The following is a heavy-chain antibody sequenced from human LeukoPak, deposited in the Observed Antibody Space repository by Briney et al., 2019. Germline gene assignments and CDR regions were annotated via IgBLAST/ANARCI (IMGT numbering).Heavy chain of an antibody. CDR2: ISSSSSYI. Sequence: GGSLRLSCAASGFTFSSYSMNWVCQAPGKGLEWVSSISSSSSYIYYADSVKGRFTISRDNAKNSLYLQMNSLRAEDTAVYYCARDRPTTVTNFDYWGQGTLVTVSS. V-gene: IGHV3-21*01. D-gene: IGHD4-11*01. CDR3: ARDRPTTVTNFDY. J-gene: IGHJ4*02. CDR1: GFTFSSYS.